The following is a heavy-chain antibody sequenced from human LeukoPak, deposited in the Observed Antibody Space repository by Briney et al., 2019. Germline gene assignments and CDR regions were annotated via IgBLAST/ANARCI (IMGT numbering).Heavy chain of an antibody. CDR2: IIPILGIA. CDR3: ASVRDNYCSSTSCYDYYYYGMDV. J-gene: IGHJ6*02. Sequence: SVKVSCKASGGTFSSYAISWVRPAPGQGLEWMGRIIPILGIANYAQKFQGRVTITADKSTSTAYMELSSLRSEDTAVYYCASVRDNYCSSTSCYDYYYYGMDVWGQGTTVTVSS. D-gene: IGHD2-2*01. V-gene: IGHV1-69*04. CDR1: GGTFSSYA.